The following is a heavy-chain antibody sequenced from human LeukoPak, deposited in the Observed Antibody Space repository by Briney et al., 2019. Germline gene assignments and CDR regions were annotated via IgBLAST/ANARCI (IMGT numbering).Heavy chain of an antibody. D-gene: IGHD3-22*01. J-gene: IGHJ3*02. CDR3: ARDSSGYYFDDAFDI. CDR2: ISYDGSNK. Sequence: GRSLRLSCAASGFTFSSYAMHWVRQAPGKGLEWVAVISYDGSNKYYADSVKGRFTISRDNSKNTLYLQMNSLRAEDTAVYYCARDSSGYYFDDAFDIWGQGTTVTVSS. V-gene: IGHV3-30-3*01. CDR1: GFTFSSYA.